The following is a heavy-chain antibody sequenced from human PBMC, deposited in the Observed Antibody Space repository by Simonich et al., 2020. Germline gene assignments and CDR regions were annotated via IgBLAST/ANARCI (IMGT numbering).Heavy chain of an antibody. CDR3: ARWAYSSSYFDY. V-gene: IGHV4-39*01. D-gene: IGHD6-6*01. CDR2: IYYSGST. Sequence: QLQLQESGPGLVKPSETLSLTCTVSGGSISSSSYYWGWIRQPPGKGLEWIGSIYYSGSTYYNPALKSRVTISVDTSKNQFSLKLSSGTAADTAVYYCARWAYSSSYFDYWGQGTLVTVSS. J-gene: IGHJ4*02. CDR1: GGSISSSSYY.